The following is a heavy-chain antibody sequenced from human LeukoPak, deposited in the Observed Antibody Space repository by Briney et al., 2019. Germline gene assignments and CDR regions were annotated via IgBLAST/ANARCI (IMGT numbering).Heavy chain of an antibody. V-gene: IGHV3-74*01. D-gene: IGHD5-18*01. Sequence: GGSLRLSCAASGFTFSSYWMHWVRQAPGEGLVWVSRINSDGSSTSYADSVKGRFTISRDNAKNTLYLQMNSLRAEDTAVYYCAKDRNVDTAMVPRWDYYMDVWGKGTTVTISS. CDR1: GFTFSSYW. CDR2: INSDGSST. J-gene: IGHJ6*03. CDR3: AKDRNVDTAMVPRWDYYMDV.